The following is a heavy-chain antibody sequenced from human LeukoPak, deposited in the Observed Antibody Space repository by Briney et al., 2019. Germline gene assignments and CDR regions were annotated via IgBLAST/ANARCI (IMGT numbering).Heavy chain of an antibody. J-gene: IGHJ4*02. CDR2: IYYSGST. CDR3: ARDWGGYYYFDY. Sequence: SETLSLTCTVSGGSVSGGSYYWSWIRQPPGKGLEWIGYIYYSGSTNYNPSLKSRVTISVDTSKNQFSLKLSSVTAADTAVYYCARDWGGYYYFDYWGQGTLVTVSS. CDR1: GGSVSGGSYY. V-gene: IGHV4-61*01. D-gene: IGHD3-16*01.